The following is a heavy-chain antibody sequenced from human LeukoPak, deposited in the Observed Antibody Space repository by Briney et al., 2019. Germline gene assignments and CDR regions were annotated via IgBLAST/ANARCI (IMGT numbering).Heavy chain of an antibody. CDR2: IKQDGAEK. D-gene: IGHD3-10*01. CDR1: GFTFSTYW. CDR3: ARAPRGRITMVRGRFYGMDV. Sequence: GGSLRLSCAASGFTFSTYWMSWVRQAPGRGLEWVANIKQDGAEKYYVDSVKGRFTISRDNAKKSLYLQMNSLRAEDTAVYYCARAPRGRITMVRGRFYGMDVWGQGTTVTVSS. V-gene: IGHV3-7*01. J-gene: IGHJ6*02.